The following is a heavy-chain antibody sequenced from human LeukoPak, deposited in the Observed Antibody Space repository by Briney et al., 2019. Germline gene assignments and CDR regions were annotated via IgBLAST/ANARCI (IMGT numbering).Heavy chain of an antibody. CDR3: ASRSGSFSDALDI. Sequence: KSSETLSLTCTVSGGSIRSYYWGWIRQPPGKGLEWIGYIHYSESTKYNPSLKSRVTTSVDTSKNQFSLKLSSVTAADTAVYYCASRSGSFSDALDIWGQGTLVTVSS. CDR1: GGSIRSYY. CDR2: IHYSEST. V-gene: IGHV4-59*08. D-gene: IGHD3-10*01. J-gene: IGHJ3*02.